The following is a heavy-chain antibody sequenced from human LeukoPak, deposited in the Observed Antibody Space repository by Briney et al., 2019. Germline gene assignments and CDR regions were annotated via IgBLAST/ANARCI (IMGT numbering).Heavy chain of an antibody. V-gene: IGHV3-7*01. D-gene: IGHD3-10*01. CDR2: INPDGGVK. Sequence: GGSLRLSCAASAFIFRNYWMAWVRQAPGKGLEWVGNINPDGGVKVYADSMKGRFFISRDNAQDSLHLQISLLRVEDTAVYYCARDLFASGSYDLWGQGTLVTVSS. CDR1: AFIFRNYW. J-gene: IGHJ4*02. CDR3: ARDLFASGSYDL.